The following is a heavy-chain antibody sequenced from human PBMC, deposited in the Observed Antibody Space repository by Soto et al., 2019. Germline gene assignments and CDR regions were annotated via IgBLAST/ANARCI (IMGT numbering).Heavy chain of an antibody. CDR1: GFTFDDYA. CDR2: ISWNSGSI. Sequence: GGSLRLSCAASGFTFDDYAMHWVRQAPGKGLEWVSGISWNSGSIGYADSVKGRFTISRDNAKNSLYLQMNSLRAEDTALYYCASSSSSSAYWGQGTLVTVSS. V-gene: IGHV3-9*01. J-gene: IGHJ4*02. CDR3: ASSSSSSAY. D-gene: IGHD6-6*01.